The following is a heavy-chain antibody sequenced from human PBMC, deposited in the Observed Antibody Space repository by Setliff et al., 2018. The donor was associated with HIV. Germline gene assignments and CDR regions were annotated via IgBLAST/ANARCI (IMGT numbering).Heavy chain of an antibody. V-gene: IGHV4-39*07. CDR1: GGSISSSSHY. D-gene: IGHD1-26*01. Sequence: SETLSLTCTVSGGSISSSSHYWGWIRQPPGKGLEWIGSIYFSGSTYYNPSLKSRVTISVDTSKNQFSLKLSSVTAADTAVYYCARGHPLYSGSYYGDYWGQGTLVTVSS. J-gene: IGHJ4*02. CDR2: IYFSGST. CDR3: ARGHPLYSGSYYGDY.